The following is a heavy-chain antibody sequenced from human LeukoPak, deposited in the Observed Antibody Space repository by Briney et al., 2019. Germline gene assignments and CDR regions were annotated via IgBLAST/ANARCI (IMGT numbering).Heavy chain of an antibody. CDR3: ASEDYYDSSGYYYY. V-gene: IGHV1-2*06. J-gene: IGHJ4*02. CDR2: INPNSGGT. D-gene: IGHD3-22*01. CDR1: GYTFTGYY. Sequence: ASVKVSCKASGYTFTGYYMHWVRQAPGQGLEWMGRINPNSGGTNYAQKVQGRVAMTRDTSISTAYMELSRLRSDDTAVYYCASEDYYDSSGYYYYWGQGTLVTVSS.